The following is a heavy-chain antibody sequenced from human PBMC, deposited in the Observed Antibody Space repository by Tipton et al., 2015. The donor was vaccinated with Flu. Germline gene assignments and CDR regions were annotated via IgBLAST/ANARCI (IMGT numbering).Heavy chain of an antibody. CDR3: ARGWLEDAFDI. CDR1: GYSFTNYG. CDR2: ISPYDGNT. Sequence: QLVQSGPEVKKPGASVKVSCKTSGYSFTNYGISWVRQAPGQGLEWLGWISPYDGNTNYAQNLLGRVTMATDTSTSTAYMELKSLISDDTAVYFCARGWLEDAFDIWGQGTMVTVSS. J-gene: IGHJ3*02. D-gene: IGHD3-22*01. V-gene: IGHV1-18*04.